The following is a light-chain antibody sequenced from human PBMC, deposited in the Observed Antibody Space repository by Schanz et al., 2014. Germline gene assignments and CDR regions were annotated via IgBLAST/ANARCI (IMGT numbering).Light chain of an antibody. CDR3: ATWDDSLL. CDR1: SSNIGGNT. J-gene: IGLJ3*02. CDR2: SNN. V-gene: IGLV1-44*01. Sequence: QSVLTQPPSASGPPGQRVTISCSGSSSNIGGNTVNWYQQLPGTAPKPLIYSNNQRPSGVPDRFSGSKSGTSASLAISGLQSEDEADYYCATWDDSLLFGGGTKLTVL.